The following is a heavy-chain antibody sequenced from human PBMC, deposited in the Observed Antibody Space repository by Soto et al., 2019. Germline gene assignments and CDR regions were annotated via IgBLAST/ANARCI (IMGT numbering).Heavy chain of an antibody. D-gene: IGHD3-3*01. V-gene: IGHV4-39*01. CDR1: GGSISSSSYY. CDR2: IYYSGST. Sequence: PSETLSLTCTVSGGSISSSSYYWGWIRQPPGKGLEWIGSIYYSGSTYYNPSLKSRVTISVDTSKNQFSLKLSSVTAADTAVYYCARHRHLEWLPNWFDPWGQGTLVTVSS. CDR3: ARHRHLEWLPNWFDP. J-gene: IGHJ5*02.